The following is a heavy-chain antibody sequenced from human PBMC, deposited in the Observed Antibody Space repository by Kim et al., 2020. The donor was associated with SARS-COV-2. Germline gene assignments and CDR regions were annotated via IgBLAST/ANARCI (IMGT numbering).Heavy chain of an antibody. CDR3: ARRLQIGNWFDP. CDR2: IYYSGST. D-gene: IGHD4-4*01. J-gene: IGHJ5*02. Sequence: SETLSLTCTVSGGSISSGGYYWSWIRQHPGKGLEWIGYIYYSGSTYYNPSLKSRVTISVDTSKNQFALKLSSVTAADTAVYYCARRLQIGNWFDPWGQGTLVTVSS. V-gene: IGHV4-31*03. CDR1: GGSISSGGYY.